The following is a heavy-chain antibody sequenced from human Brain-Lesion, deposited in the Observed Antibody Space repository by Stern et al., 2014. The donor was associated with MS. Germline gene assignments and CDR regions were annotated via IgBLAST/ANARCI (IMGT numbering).Heavy chain of an antibody. V-gene: IGHV1-2*02. CDR3: ARGYYGSGRPQKGMDV. J-gene: IGHJ6*02. D-gene: IGHD3-10*01. CDR2: XNANSGGT. Sequence: VQLVQPGAEVKKPGASVKVSCKASGYTFTGYYMYWVRQAPGQGLEWMGXXNANSGGTHYAQKFQGRVTMTRDTSITTAYMELSRLXXXDTAVYYCARGYYGSGRPQKGMDVWGQGTTVTVSS. CDR1: GYTFTGYY.